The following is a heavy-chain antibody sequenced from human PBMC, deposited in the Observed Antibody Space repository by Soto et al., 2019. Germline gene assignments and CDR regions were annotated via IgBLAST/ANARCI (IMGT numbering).Heavy chain of an antibody. CDR1: GFTFSSYS. V-gene: IGHV3-21*01. D-gene: IGHD6-13*01. J-gene: IGHJ4*02. CDR3: ARGSGRQQLPTYFDY. CDR2: ISSSSSYI. Sequence: EVQLVESGGGLVKPGGSLRLSCAASGFTFSSYSMNWVRQAPGKGLEWVSSISSSSSYIYYADSVKGRFTISRDNAKNSLYLQMNSLRVEDTAVYYCARGSGRQQLPTYFDYWGQGTLVTVSS.